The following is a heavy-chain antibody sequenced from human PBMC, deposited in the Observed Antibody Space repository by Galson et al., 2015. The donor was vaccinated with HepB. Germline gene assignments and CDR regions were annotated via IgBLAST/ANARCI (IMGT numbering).Heavy chain of an antibody. J-gene: IGHJ5*02. CDR3: ARLIRWSGYSRGWFDP. D-gene: IGHD3-3*01. Sequence: SVKVSCKASGYTFTGYYMHWVRQAPGQGLEWMGRINPNSGGTNYAQQFQGRVTMTRDTSISTAYMELSRLRADDTAVYYCARLIRWSGYSRGWFDPWGQGTLVTVSS. CDR2: INPNSGGT. V-gene: IGHV1-2*06. CDR1: GYTFTGYY.